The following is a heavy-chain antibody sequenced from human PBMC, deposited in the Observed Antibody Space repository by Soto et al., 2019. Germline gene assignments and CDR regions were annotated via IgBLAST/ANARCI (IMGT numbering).Heavy chain of an antibody. J-gene: IGHJ4*02. CDR1: GFTFSSYA. V-gene: IGHV3-64D*06. CDR3: VKTLQYSYGLPH. D-gene: IGHD5-18*01. CDR2: ISSNGGST. Sequence: EGSLRLSCSASGFTFSSYAMHWVRQAPGKGLEYVSAISSNGGSTYYADSVKGRFTISRDNSKNTLYLQMSSLRAEDTAVYYCVKTLQYSYGLPHWGQGTLVTAPQ.